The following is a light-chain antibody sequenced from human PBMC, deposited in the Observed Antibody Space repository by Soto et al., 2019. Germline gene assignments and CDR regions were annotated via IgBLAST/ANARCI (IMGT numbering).Light chain of an antibody. CDR2: EGS. CDR3: CSYAGSSYYV. V-gene: IGLV2-23*01. Sequence: QSALTQPASVSGSPGQSITISCTGTSSDVGSYNLVSWYQQHPGKAPKLMIYEGSKRPSGVSNRFSGYKSGNTASLTISGLPAEDEADYYCCSYAGSSYYVFGTGTKLTVL. J-gene: IGLJ1*01. CDR1: SSDVGSYNL.